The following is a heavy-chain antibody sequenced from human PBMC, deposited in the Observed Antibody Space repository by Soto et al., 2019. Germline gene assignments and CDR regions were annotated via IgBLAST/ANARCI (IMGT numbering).Heavy chain of an antibody. CDR1: GYTFTSHG. CDR2: ISPYNGNT. D-gene: IGHD5-12*01. CDR3: ARDKLEMATIFDS. Sequence: ASVKVSCTASGYTFTSHGISWVRQAPGQGLEWMGWISPYNGNTDYAQKVQGRVTMTTDTSTSTAYMELRSLRSDDTAVYYCARDKLEMATIFDSWGQGALVTVSS. J-gene: IGHJ4*02. V-gene: IGHV1-18*01.